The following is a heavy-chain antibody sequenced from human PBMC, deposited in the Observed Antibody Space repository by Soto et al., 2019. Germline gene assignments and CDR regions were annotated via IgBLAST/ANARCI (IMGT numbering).Heavy chain of an antibody. CDR3: ARDGDSGGSCFDY. Sequence: GGSLRLSCAASGFTFSSYSMNWVRQAPGKGLEWVSSISSSSSYIYYADSVKGRFTISRDNAKNSLYLQMNRLRAEDTAVYYCARDGDSGGSCFDYWGQGTLVTVSS. CDR2: ISSSSSYI. CDR1: GFTFSSYS. V-gene: IGHV3-21*01. D-gene: IGHD2-15*01. J-gene: IGHJ4*02.